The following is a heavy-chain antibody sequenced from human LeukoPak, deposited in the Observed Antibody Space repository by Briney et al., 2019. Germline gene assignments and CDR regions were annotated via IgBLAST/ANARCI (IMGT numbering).Heavy chain of an antibody. CDR1: GDSISSGYY. D-gene: IGHD6-13*01. CDR3: ARMDGSNWTFDY. V-gene: IGHV4-4*07. CDR2: IFSSGNT. Sequence: SETLSLTCTVSGDSISSGYYWSWIRQPAGKGLEWIGRIFSSGNTNYNPSLKSRVTMSVDTSKTQFSLKLSSVTAADTAVYYCARMDGSNWTFDYWGQGTLVTVSS. J-gene: IGHJ4*02.